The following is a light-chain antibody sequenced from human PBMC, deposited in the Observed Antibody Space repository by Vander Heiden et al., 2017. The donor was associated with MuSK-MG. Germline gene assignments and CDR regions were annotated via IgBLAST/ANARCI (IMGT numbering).Light chain of an antibody. J-gene: IGKJ2*01. V-gene: IGKV1-39*01. CDR3: QQSDCTPNT. Sequence: DIQMTQSPSSLSASVGDRVTITCRASQSISDYLNWYQQKPGKAPKLLIYAASSLQSGVPTRFSGSGSGTDFTLTISSLQPEDSATYFCQQSDCTPNTFGQGTKLEIK. CDR1: QSISDY. CDR2: AAS.